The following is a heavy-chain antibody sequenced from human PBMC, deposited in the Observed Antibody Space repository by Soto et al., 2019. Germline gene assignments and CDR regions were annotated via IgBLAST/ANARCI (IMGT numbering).Heavy chain of an antibody. J-gene: IGHJ6*02. D-gene: IGHD2-21*01. V-gene: IGHV1-18*01. CDR2: ISAYNGNT. Sequence: ITWVRQAPGQGLEWMGRISAYNGNTNYAQKLRGRVTMTTDTSTNTAYMELRSLRSDVTAVYYCARCALCAGAPRFRSRFVWG. CDR3: ARCALCAGAPRFRSRFV.